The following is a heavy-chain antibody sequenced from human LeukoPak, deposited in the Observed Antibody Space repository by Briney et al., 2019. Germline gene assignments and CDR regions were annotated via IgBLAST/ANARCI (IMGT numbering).Heavy chain of an antibody. CDR1: GFTFSSYG. D-gene: IGHD1-26*01. Sequence: GGTLRLSCAASGFTFSSYGMSWVRQAPGKGLEWVSAISGSGGSTYYVDSVKGRFTIPRDNSKNTLYLQMNSLRAEDTAVYYCARGGSYLSAFDIWGQGTMVTVSS. CDR3: ARGGSYLSAFDI. CDR2: ISGSGGST. V-gene: IGHV3-23*01. J-gene: IGHJ3*02.